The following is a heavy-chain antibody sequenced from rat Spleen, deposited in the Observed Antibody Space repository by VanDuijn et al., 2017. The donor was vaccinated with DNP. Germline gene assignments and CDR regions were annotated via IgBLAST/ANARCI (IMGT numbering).Heavy chain of an antibody. CDR2: ISNIGST. CDR1: NYFITSNY. CDR3: ASAGYNWFAF. J-gene: IGHJ3*01. D-gene: IGHD4-3*01. Sequence: EVQLQESGPGLVKPSQSLSLTCSVTNYFITSNYWGWIRRFPRNKMEWIGHISNIGSTSYNPSLKSRISITRDTSRNQFFLQLNSVTTEDTATYYCASAGYNWFAFWGQGTLVTVSS. V-gene: IGHV3-1*01.